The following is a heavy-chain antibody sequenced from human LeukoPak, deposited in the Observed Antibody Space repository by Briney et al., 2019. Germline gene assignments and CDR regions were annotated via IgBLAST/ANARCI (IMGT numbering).Heavy chain of an antibody. Sequence: GGSLRLSCAASGFTFSNYWMHWVRQAPGKGLVWVSRINSDGSSTSYADSVKGRFTISRDNTKNMLYLQMNSLRAEDTAVYFCASSSSGYSHFNYWGQGTLVTVSS. D-gene: IGHD3-22*01. CDR1: GFTFSNYW. CDR2: INSDGSST. CDR3: ASSSSGYSHFNY. V-gene: IGHV3-74*01. J-gene: IGHJ4*02.